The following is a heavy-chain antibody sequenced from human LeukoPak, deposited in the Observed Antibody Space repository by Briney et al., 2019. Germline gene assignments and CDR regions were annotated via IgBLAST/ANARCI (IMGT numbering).Heavy chain of an antibody. CDR2: IYSGGST. V-gene: IGHV3-53*01. J-gene: IGHJ4*02. Sequence: PGGSLRLSCAPSGFTVSSNYMSWVRQAPGKGLEWASVIYSGGSTYYADSVKGRFTISRDNSKNTLYLQMNSLRAEDTAVYYCASRYSSGWYGPFDYWGQGTLVTVSS. CDR1: GFTVSSNY. D-gene: IGHD6-19*01. CDR3: ASRYSSGWYGPFDY.